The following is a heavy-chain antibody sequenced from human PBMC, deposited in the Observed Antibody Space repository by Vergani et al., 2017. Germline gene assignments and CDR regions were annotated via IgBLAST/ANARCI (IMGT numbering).Heavy chain of an antibody. CDR3: ARDLTAITMVRGVT. J-gene: IGHJ5*02. D-gene: IGHD3-10*01. Sequence: EVQLVESGGGLVQPGGSLRLSCAASGFTFSSYWMSWVRRAPGKGLEWVANIKQDGSEKYYVDSVKGRFTISRDNAKNSLYLQMNSLRAEDTAVYYCARDLTAITMVRGVTWGQGTLVTVSS. CDR2: IKQDGSEK. CDR1: GFTFSSYW. V-gene: IGHV3-7*04.